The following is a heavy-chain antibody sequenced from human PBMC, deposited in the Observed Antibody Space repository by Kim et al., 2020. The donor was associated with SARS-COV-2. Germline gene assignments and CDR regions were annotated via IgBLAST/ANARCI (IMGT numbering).Heavy chain of an antibody. CDR1: GYSISSGYY. J-gene: IGHJ4*02. V-gene: IGHV4-38-2*02. D-gene: IGHD2-8*02. CDR3: ARNGGVAPAH. CDR2: IYHSGST. Sequence: SETLSLTCTVSGYSISSGYYWGWIRQPPGKGLEWIGSIYHSGSTYYNLSLKSRVTISVDTSKNQFSLKLSSVTAADTAVYYCARNGGVAPAHWGQGTLVTVSS.